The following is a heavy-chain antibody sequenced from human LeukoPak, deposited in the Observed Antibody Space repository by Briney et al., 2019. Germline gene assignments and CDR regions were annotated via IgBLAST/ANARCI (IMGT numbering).Heavy chain of an antibody. CDR1: GGSLSSDY. V-gene: IGHV4-59*01. J-gene: IGHJ5*02. CDR3: ARGAAPGTRWFDP. Sequence: PSGTLSLTCTVPGGSLSSDYWSWIRQPPGKGLEWIGYIYYGGSSNDNPSFKSRVTMSVDTSKNQFSLKLTSVTAADTAVNYCARGAAPGTRWFDPWGQGTLVTVSS. CDR2: IYYGGSS. D-gene: IGHD6-13*01.